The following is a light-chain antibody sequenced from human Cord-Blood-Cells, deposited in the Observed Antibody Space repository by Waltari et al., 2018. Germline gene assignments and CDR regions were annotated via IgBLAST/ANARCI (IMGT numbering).Light chain of an antibody. CDR3: QQYNNWPLLT. J-gene: IGKJ4*01. CDR2: GAS. CDR1: QSVSSN. Sequence: EIVLTQSPGTLSLSPGERATLSCRASQSVSSNLAWYQQKPGQAPRLLIYGASTRPTGIPARFSGSGSGTEFTLTISSLQSEDFAVYYCQQYNNWPLLTFGGGTKVEIK. V-gene: IGKV3-15*01.